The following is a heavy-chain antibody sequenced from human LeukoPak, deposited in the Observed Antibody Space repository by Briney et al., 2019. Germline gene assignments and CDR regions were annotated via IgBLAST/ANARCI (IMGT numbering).Heavy chain of an antibody. J-gene: IGHJ5*02. V-gene: IGHV4-34*01. Sequence: SETLFLTCAVYGGSFSGYYWSWIRQPPGKGLEWIGEINHSGSTNYNPSLKSRVTISVDTSKNQFSLKLSSVTAADTAVYYCARYYLQWLARSTNWFDPWGQGTLVTVSS. D-gene: IGHD6-19*01. CDR3: ARYYLQWLARSTNWFDP. CDR1: GGSFSGYY. CDR2: INHSGST.